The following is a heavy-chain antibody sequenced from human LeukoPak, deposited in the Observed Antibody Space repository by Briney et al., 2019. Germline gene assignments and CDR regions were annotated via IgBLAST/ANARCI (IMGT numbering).Heavy chain of an antibody. CDR3: APSYYYDSSGRFDY. CDR1: GYTFTGYY. V-gene: IGHV1-2*02. CDR2: INPNSGGT. D-gene: IGHD3-22*01. Sequence: ASVKVSCKASGYTFTGYYMHWVRQAPGQGLEWMGWINPNSGGTNYAQKFQGRVTMTRDMSISTAYMELSRLRSDDTAVYYCAPSYYYDSSGRFDYWGQGTLVTVSS. J-gene: IGHJ4*02.